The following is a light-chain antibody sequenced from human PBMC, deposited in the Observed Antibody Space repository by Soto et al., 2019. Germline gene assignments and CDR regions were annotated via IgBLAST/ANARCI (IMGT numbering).Light chain of an antibody. CDR3: QQYGSSPRT. J-gene: IGKJ1*01. Sequence: EIVLTQSPATLSLSPGERVTLSCRASQSVSSYLAWYQQKPGQAPRLLIYDASNRATGIPDRFSGSGSGTDFTLTIRRLEPEDFAVYYCQQYGSSPRTFGQGTTVDIK. CDR2: DAS. CDR1: QSVSSY. V-gene: IGKV3-20*01.